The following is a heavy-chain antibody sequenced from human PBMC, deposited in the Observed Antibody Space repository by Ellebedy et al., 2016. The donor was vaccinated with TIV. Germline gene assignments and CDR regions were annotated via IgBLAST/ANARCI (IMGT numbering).Heavy chain of an antibody. V-gene: IGHV3-23*01. CDR3: AGRSGTYSDAFDI. Sequence: GGSLRLXXAAFGFTFSSYAMSWVRQAPGKGLEWLSAITGSGDGGRTYSADSVKGRFTISRDNSKNTLYLQMNSLRAEDTAVYYCAGRSGTYSDAFDIWGQGTMVTVSS. J-gene: IGHJ3*02. CDR1: GFTFSSYA. CDR2: ITGSGDGGRT. D-gene: IGHD1-26*01.